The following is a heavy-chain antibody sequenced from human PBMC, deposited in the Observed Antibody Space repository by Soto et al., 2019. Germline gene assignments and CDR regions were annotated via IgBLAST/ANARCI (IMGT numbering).Heavy chain of an antibody. CDR1: SGSISSSNW. CDR2: IYHSGST. J-gene: IGHJ5*02. V-gene: IGHV4-4*02. D-gene: IGHD6-19*01. Sequence: SETLSLTCAVSSGSISSSNWWSWVRQPPGKGLEWIGEIYHSGSTNYNPSLKSRVTISVDKSKNQFSLKLSSVTAADTAVYYCARDQGVAVAAKGWFDPWGQGTMVTVYS. CDR3: ARDQGVAVAAKGWFDP.